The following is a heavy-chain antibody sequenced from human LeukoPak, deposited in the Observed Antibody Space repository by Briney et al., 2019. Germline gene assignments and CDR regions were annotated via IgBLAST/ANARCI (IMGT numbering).Heavy chain of an antibody. CDR1: GDSIRSYH. CDR3: ARIALYDSSGYHFDS. V-gene: IGHV4-59*01. Sequence: SETLSLTCTVSGDSIRSYHWSWIRQPPGKGLEWLGRLYYSGSTNYNPSLKSRLTISVDTSKNQFSLKLSSVTAADTAVYYCARIALYDSSGYHFDSWGQGTLVTVSS. CDR2: LYYSGST. J-gene: IGHJ4*02. D-gene: IGHD3-22*01.